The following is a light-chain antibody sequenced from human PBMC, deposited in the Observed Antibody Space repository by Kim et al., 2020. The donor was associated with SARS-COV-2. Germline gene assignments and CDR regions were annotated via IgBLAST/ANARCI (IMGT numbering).Light chain of an antibody. V-gene: IGLV3-1*01. CDR1: KLGDKY. Sequence: SYELTQPPSVSVSPGQTASITCSGDKLGDKYAYWYQQKPGQSPVLVIYEETKRPSGIPERFSASNSENTATLTISGTQAIEEADYYCQAWGTRTVVFGGGTKLTVL. CDR2: EET. CDR3: QAWGTRTVV. J-gene: IGLJ2*01.